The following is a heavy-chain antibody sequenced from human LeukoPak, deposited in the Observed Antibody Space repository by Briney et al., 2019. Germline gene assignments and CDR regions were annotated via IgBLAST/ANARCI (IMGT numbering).Heavy chain of an antibody. D-gene: IGHD3-3*01. CDR2: INTKGNRP. Sequence: GGSLRLSCAASGFTFSSVAMHWVRQAPGKGLEYVSSINTKGNRPFYANSVKGRFTVSRDNSKNMVYLQMGSLRAEDMAVYYCARDPGRAGTTEWYYFDSWGQGTLVTVSS. J-gene: IGHJ4*02. CDR1: GFTFSSVA. CDR3: ARDPGRAGTTEWYYFDS. V-gene: IGHV3-64*01.